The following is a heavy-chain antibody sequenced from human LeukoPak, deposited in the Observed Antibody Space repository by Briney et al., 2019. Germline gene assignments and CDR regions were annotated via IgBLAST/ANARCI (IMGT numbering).Heavy chain of an antibody. CDR2: IPGSGAST. CDR3: AKLGIVCSGGSCHSMDQYFQN. CDR1: GFTFSSYA. Sequence: PGGSLRLSCAASGFTFSSYAMSWVRQAPGKGLEWVSTIPGSGASTYDADSVRGRLTISRDNSKNTLFLQMNSLRAEDTAVYYCAKLGIVCSGGSCHSMDQYFQNWGRGTLVIVSS. V-gene: IGHV3-23*01. J-gene: IGHJ1*01. D-gene: IGHD2-15*01.